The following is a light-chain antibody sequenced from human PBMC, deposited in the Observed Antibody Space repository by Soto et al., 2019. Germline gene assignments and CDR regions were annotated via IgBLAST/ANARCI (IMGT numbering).Light chain of an antibody. V-gene: IGKV3-11*01. CDR2: DAS. CDR1: QTVGIS. Sequence: ELTLTQSPASLSLSPGERATLSCRASQTVGISLAWYQHKPGQPPRLLIYDASKRATGIPARFSGSGSGTDVTLTISSLEPEDFAVYYCQQRSNWLFTFGPGTKVDV. J-gene: IGKJ3*01. CDR3: QQRSNWLFT.